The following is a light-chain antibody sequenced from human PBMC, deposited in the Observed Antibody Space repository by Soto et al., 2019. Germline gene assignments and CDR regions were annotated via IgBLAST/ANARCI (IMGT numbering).Light chain of an antibody. V-gene: IGKV3D-20*01. CDR3: QQNGSSPYT. CDR2: DAS. Sequence: EIVLTQSPATLSLSPGERATLSCGASQSVSSSYLAWYQQKPGLAPRLLIYDASSRATGIPDRFSGRGSGTDFTLTISRLEPEDFAVYYCQQNGSSPYTFGQGTKLEIK. J-gene: IGKJ2*01. CDR1: QSVSSSY.